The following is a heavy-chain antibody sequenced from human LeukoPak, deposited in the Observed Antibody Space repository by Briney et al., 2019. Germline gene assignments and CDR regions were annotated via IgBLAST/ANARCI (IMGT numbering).Heavy chain of an antibody. CDR1: GFNVSNHY. CDR3: ARDQAYYGSGSYSWYFDL. CDR2: IYSGGNA. J-gene: IGHJ2*01. Sequence: PGGSLRLSCGASGFNVSNHYMSWVRQAPGKGLEWVSIIYSGGNAHHADSVKGRFNLSRDEPNNTLYLHMNSLRAEDTAVYFCARDQAYYGSGSYSWYFDLWGRGTLVTVSS. V-gene: IGHV3-66*01. D-gene: IGHD3-10*01.